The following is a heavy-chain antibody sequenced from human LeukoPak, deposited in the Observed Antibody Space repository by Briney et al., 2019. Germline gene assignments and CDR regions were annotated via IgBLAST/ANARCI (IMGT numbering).Heavy chain of an antibody. V-gene: IGHV4-59*01. J-gene: IGHJ4*02. CDR3: ARVTMAAEYYYDSSGYYSIFDY. D-gene: IGHD3-22*01. Sequence: KSSETLSLTCTVSGSSISSYYWSWIRQPPGKGLEWIGYIYYSGITNYKPSLKSRVTISVDTSKNQFSLKLNSVTAADTAVYYCARVTMAAEYYYDSSGYYSIFDYWGQGTLVTVSS. CDR2: IYYSGIT. CDR1: GSSISSYY.